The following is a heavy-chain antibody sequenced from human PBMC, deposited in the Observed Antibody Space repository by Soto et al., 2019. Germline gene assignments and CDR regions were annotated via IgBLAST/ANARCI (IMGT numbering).Heavy chain of an antibody. Sequence: SETLSLICTVSGGSISSYYWSWIRQPPGKGLEWIGYIYYSGSTNYNPSLKSRVTISVDTSKNQFSLKLSSVTAADTAVYYCARGPGSGAIDYWGQGTLVTVSS. D-gene: IGHD3-3*01. CDR1: GGSISSYY. V-gene: IGHV4-59*01. J-gene: IGHJ4*02. CDR2: IYYSGST. CDR3: ARGPGSGAIDY.